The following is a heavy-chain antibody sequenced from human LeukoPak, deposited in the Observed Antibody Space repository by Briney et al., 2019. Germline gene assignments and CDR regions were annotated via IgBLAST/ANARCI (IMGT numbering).Heavy chain of an antibody. Sequence: ASVKVSCKASGYTFTSYGISWVRQAPGQGLEWMGWISAYNGNTNYAQKLQGKFTMTTDTPTSTANMEVRSLRSDDAAVYYCARAGIVGATLDYWGQGTLVTVSS. CDR3: ARAGIVGATLDY. J-gene: IGHJ4*02. CDR2: ISAYNGNT. D-gene: IGHD1-26*01. CDR1: GYTFTSYG. V-gene: IGHV1-18*01.